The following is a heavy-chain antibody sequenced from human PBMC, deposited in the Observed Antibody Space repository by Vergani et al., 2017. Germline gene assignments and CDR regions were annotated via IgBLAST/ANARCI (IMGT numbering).Heavy chain of an antibody. CDR1: GGSISSGGYY. V-gene: IGHV3-11*01. CDR3: ARDDSPSPYYDSSGYQNWFDP. Sequence: QVQLQESGPGLVKPSQTLSLTCTVSGGSISSGGYYMSWIRQAPGKGLEWVSYISSSGSTIYYADSVKGRFTISRDNAKNSLYLQMNSLRAEDTAVYYCARDDSPSPYYDSSGYQNWFDPWGQGTLVTVSS. J-gene: IGHJ5*02. D-gene: IGHD3-22*01. CDR2: ISSSGSTI.